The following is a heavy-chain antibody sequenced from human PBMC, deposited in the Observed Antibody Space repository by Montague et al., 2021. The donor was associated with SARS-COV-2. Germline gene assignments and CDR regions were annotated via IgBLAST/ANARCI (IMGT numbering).Heavy chain of an antibody. CDR1: GFIFTTYT. V-gene: IGHV3-73*01. CDR2: ISNNANNYAT. CDR3: TSGYDRRHY. Sequence: SLRLSCAASGFIFTTYTIRWVRQASGKGLDWLCRISNNANNYATVYSASVPCPFTISRDDSKHTAYLEMNSLKTEDTAVYYCTSGYDRRHYWGQGTLVTVSS. D-gene: IGHD5-12*01. J-gene: IGHJ4*02.